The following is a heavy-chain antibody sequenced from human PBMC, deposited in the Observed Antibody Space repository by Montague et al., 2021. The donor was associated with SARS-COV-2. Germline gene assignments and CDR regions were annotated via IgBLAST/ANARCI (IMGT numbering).Heavy chain of an antibody. J-gene: IGHJ4*02. V-gene: IGHV1-2*02. Sequence: SVKVSCKASGYTFTGYYMHWVRQASGQGLEWMGWINPNSGDTNYAQKFQGRVTMTRDTSISTAYMDLSRLRSDDTAVYHCARGIGYSQFDGWGQGTLVTVSS. CDR1: GYTFTGYY. CDR2: INPNSGDT. CDR3: ARGIGYSQFDG. D-gene: IGHD2-15*01.